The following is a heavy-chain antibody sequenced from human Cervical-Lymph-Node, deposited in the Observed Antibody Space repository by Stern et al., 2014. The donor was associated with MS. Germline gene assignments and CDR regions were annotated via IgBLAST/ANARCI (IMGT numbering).Heavy chain of an antibody. CDR1: GYTLTELS. CDR2: FDAEDGET. J-gene: IGHJ4*02. Sequence: QVQLMQSGAAVKKPGASVKVSCKVSGYTLTELSMHWVRQAPGKGLEWMGGFDAEDGETIYAQKFQGRGTMTEDTSTDTAYMELSSLRSEDTAVYYCATNLYYYDSSGYNWGQGTLVTVSS. D-gene: IGHD3-22*01. V-gene: IGHV1-24*01. CDR3: ATNLYYYDSSGYN.